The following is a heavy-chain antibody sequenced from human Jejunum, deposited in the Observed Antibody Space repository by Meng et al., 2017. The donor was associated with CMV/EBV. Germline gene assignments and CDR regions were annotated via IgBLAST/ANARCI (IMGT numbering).Heavy chain of an antibody. CDR2: IYYSGST. J-gene: IGHJ5*02. Sequence: SIRSHYGTWIRPTPGKGLEWIGYIYYSGSTTYNPSLKSRVTISIDRSKNQFSLKLPSVTAASTAVYYCAKDKGCRDTTCQNWLDPYAHGPLLPFSS. V-gene: IGHV4-59*11. D-gene: IGHD2-15*01. CDR3: AKDKGCRDTTCQNWLDP. CDR1: SIRSHY.